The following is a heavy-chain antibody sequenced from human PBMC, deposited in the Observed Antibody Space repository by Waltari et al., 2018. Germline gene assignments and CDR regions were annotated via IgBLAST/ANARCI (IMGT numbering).Heavy chain of an antibody. CDR1: GGSFSGYY. CDR3: ARGYCSGGSCYAADY. D-gene: IGHD2-15*01. V-gene: IGHV4-34*01. Sequence: QVQLQQWGAGLLKPSETLSLTCAVYGGSFSGYYWSWIRQPPGKGLEWIGEINHSGSTNYNPSLKSRVTISVDTSKNQFSLKLSSVTAADTAVYYCARGYCSGGSCYAADYWGQGTLVTVSS. CDR2: INHSGST. J-gene: IGHJ4*02.